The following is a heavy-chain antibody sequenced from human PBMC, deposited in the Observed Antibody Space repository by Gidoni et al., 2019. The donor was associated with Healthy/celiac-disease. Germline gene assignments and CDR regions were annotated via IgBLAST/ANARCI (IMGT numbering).Heavy chain of an antibody. CDR3: ARMGQQPVTDY. J-gene: IGHJ4*02. D-gene: IGHD6-13*01. Sequence: QVQLVQSGAEVKKPGSSVKVSCKASGGAFSSYAISWVRQAPGQGLEWRGGIIPIFGTANYAQKFQGRVTITADESTSTAYMELSSLRSEDTAVYYCARMGQQPVTDYWGQGTLVTVSS. CDR2: IIPIFGTA. V-gene: IGHV1-69*01. CDR1: GGAFSSYA.